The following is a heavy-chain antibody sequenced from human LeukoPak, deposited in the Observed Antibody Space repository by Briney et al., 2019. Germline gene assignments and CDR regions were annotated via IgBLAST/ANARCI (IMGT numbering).Heavy chain of an antibody. CDR1: GFTFSSYW. V-gene: IGHV3-7*01. Sequence: GGSLRLSCAASGFTFSSYWMSWVRQAAGKGLEWVANIKQDGSEKYYVDSVKGRFTISRNNAKNSLYLQMNSLRAEDTAVYYCANFPDYYDSSGYGYWGQGTLVTVSS. D-gene: IGHD3-22*01. J-gene: IGHJ4*02. CDR2: IKQDGSEK. CDR3: ANFPDYYDSSGYGY.